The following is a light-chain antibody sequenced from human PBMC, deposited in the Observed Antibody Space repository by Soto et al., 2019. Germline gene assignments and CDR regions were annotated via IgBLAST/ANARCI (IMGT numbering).Light chain of an antibody. V-gene: IGLV2-8*01. Sequence: QSVLTQPPSASGSPGQSVAISCTGTSRDVGGQNYVSWYQQPPGKAPKLIIYAVSNRPSGVPDRFSGSKSGNTASLTISGLRAEDEAYYYCCSHAGNNNYVFGTGTKVTVL. CDR2: AVS. CDR3: CSHAGNNNYV. CDR1: SRDVGGQNY. J-gene: IGLJ1*01.